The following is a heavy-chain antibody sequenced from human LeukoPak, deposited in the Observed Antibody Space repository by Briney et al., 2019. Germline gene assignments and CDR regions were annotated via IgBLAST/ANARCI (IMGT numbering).Heavy chain of an antibody. V-gene: IGHV1-18*01. CDR3: ARGPMEYCSGGSCSLLFDY. CDR1: GYTFTSYG. CDR2: ISACNGNT. J-gene: IGHJ4*02. D-gene: IGHD2-15*01. Sequence: GASVKVSCKASGYTFTSYGISWVRQAPGQGLEWMGWISACNGNTNYAQKLQGRVTMTTDTSTSTAYMELRSLRSDDTAVYYCARGPMEYCSGGSCSLLFDYWGQGTLVTVSS.